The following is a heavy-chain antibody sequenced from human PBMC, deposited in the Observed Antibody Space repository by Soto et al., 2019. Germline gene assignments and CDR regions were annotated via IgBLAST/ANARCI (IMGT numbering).Heavy chain of an antibody. J-gene: IGHJ4*02. CDR2: IYYSGST. CDR1: GGSISRYD. Sequence: PSETLSLTCTSSGGSISRYDRSGIRQPPGKGLESIGYIYYSGSTDYNPSLKSRVTISVDTSKNQFSLKLSSVAAADTAVYYCAREVSWSGYYTDWGRGILVTVSS. D-gene: IGHD3-3*01. CDR3: AREVSWSGYYTD. V-gene: IGHV4-59*01.